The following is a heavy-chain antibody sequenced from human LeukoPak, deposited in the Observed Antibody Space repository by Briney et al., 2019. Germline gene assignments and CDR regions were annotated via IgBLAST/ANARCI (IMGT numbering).Heavy chain of an antibody. CDR3: AKNPLGLKNWFDP. Sequence: ASVKVSCKASGYTFTSYGISWVRQAPGQGLEWMGWISAYNGNTNYAQKLQGRVTMTTDTSTSTAYRELRSLRSDDTAVYYCAKNPLGLKNWFDPWGQGTLVTVSS. CDR1: GYTFTSYG. V-gene: IGHV1-18*01. CDR2: ISAYNGNT. J-gene: IGHJ5*02. D-gene: IGHD2/OR15-2a*01.